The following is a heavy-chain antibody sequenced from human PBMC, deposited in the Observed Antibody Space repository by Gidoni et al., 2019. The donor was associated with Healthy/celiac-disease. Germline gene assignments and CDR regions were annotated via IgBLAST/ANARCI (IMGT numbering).Heavy chain of an antibody. CDR1: GYTFTSYA. CDR3: ARGDGYLDYYFDY. CDR2: INAGNGNT. V-gene: IGHV1-3*01. J-gene: IGHJ4*02. Sequence: QVQLVQSGAEVKKPGASVKVSCKASGYTFTSYAMHWVRQAPGQRLEWMGWINAGNGNTKYSQKFQGRVTITRDTSASTAYMELSSLRSEDTAVYYCARGDGYLDYYFDYWGQGTLVTVSS. D-gene: IGHD5-12*01.